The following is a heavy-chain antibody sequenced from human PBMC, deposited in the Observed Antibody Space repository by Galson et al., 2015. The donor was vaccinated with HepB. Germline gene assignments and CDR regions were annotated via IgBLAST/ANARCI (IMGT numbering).Heavy chain of an antibody. CDR3: ARTKIWGTAAFDI. CDR1: GFTFSSYW. V-gene: IGHV3-7*03. D-gene: IGHD7-27*01. J-gene: IGHJ3*02. CDR2: VKQDGTEK. Sequence: SLRLSCAASGFTFSSYWMTWVRQAPGKGLEWVANVKQDGTEKYYVDSVKGRFTISRDNAKNSLYLQMNSLRAEDTAVYFCARTKIWGTAAFDIWGQGTMVTVSS.